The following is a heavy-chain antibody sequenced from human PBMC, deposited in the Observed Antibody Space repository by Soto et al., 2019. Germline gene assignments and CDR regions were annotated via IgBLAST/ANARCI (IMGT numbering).Heavy chain of an antibody. Sequence: PGGSLRLSCAASGFTFSSYGMHWDRQAPGKGLEWVAVISYDGSNKYYADSVKGRFTISRDKSRNTLYLQMNSLRAEDTAVYYCAKASERGYWGQGTLVTVSS. CDR2: ISYDGSNK. V-gene: IGHV3-30*18. CDR1: GFTFSSYG. CDR3: AKASERGY. J-gene: IGHJ4*02.